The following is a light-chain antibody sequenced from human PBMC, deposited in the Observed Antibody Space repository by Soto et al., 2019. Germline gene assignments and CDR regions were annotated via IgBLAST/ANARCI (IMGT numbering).Light chain of an antibody. V-gene: IGLV1-40*01. CDR2: GNS. Sequence: QAVVTQPLSVSGAPGQRVTISCTGSSSNIGAGYDVHWYQQLPGTAPKLLIYGNSNRPSGVPDRFSGSKSGTSASLAITGLQAEDEADYYCQSYDSSLSGNVVFGGGTKLTVL. CDR1: SSNIGAGYD. CDR3: QSYDSSLSGNVV. J-gene: IGLJ2*01.